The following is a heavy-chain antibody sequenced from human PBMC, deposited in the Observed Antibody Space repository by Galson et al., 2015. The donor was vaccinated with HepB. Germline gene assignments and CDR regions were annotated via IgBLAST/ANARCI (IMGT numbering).Heavy chain of an antibody. CDR1: GFTFTSSA. CDR3: ARELVATYYFDY. CDR2: IVVGSGNT. D-gene: IGHD2-15*01. V-gene: IGHV1-58*01. J-gene: IGHJ4*02. Sequence: SVKVSCKASGFTFTSSAVQWVRQARGQRLEWIGWIVVGSGNTKYAQKFQGRVTMTRDTSTSTVYMDLSSLRSEDTAVYYCARELVATYYFDYWGQATLVTVSS.